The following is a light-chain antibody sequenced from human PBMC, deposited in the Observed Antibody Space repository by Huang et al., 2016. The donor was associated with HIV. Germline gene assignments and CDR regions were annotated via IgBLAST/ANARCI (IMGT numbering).Light chain of an antibody. CDR3: QQYNKWPPFT. V-gene: IGKV3-15*01. CDR2: GAS. CDR1: QNINTN. Sequence: EILMTQSPATLSVSPGERATLSCWASQNINTNLAWYQQKPGQAPRLLMYGASTRAAGIPVRFSGGGSGTEFTLTISSLQSEDSAVYYCQQYNKWPPFTFGQGTKLEIK. J-gene: IGKJ2*01.